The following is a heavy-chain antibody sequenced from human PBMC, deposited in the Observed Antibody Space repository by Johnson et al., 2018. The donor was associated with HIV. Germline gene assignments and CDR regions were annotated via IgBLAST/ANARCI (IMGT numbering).Heavy chain of an antibody. V-gene: IGHV3-7*05. CDR2: IKQDGSEK. CDR3: ARDRWGSSMRSDAFDI. CDR1: GFTFSGYW. J-gene: IGHJ3*02. Sequence: VQLVESWGGVVQPGRSLRLSCAASGFTFSGYWMNWVRQAPGKGLEWVANIKQDGSEKYYVDSVKGRFTISRDNANNSLYLQMHSLRAEDTAVYSCARDRWGSSMRSDAFDIWGQGTMVTVSS. D-gene: IGHD3-16*01.